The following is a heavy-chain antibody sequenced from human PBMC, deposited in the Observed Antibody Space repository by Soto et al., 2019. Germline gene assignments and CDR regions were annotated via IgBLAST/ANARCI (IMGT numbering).Heavy chain of an antibody. Sequence: PSETLSLTCTVSGGSISSSSYYWGWIRQPPGKGLEWIGNIYYSGSTYYNPSLKSRVTISVDTSRNQFSLQLNSVTPEDTAVYYCARAYSGYDLSRAEGFQHWGQGTLVTVSS. V-gene: IGHV4-39*07. CDR2: IYYSGST. CDR1: GGSISSSSYY. D-gene: IGHD5-12*01. J-gene: IGHJ1*01. CDR3: ARAYSGYDLSRAEGFQH.